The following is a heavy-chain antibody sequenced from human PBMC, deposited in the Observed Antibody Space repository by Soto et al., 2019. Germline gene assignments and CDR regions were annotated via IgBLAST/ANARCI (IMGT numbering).Heavy chain of an antibody. CDR1: GFRFSNYD. Sequence: EVQLLESGGGLVQPGGSLRLSCVASGFRFSNYDMSWVRQAPGKGLEWVSAISGSGGYTYYADSVKDRFIISRDNSKNTLYLQMNSLRAEDTAVYYCANRDTSMVTRYYYGMDVWGQGTTVTVSS. V-gene: IGHV3-23*01. J-gene: IGHJ6*02. CDR3: ANRDTSMVTRYYYGMDV. CDR2: ISGSGGYT. D-gene: IGHD5-18*01.